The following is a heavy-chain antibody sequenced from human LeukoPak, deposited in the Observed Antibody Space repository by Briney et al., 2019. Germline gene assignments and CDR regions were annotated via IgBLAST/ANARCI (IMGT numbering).Heavy chain of an antibody. V-gene: IGHV3-21*01. D-gene: IGHD3-3*01. CDR1: GFTFYSYA. Sequence: PGGSLRLSCAASGFTFYSYAMSWVRQAPGKGLEWVSSISSSSSYIYYADSVKGRFTISRDNAKNSLYLQMNSLRAEDAAVYYCARENTIFGVVINYYYYGMDVWGQGTTVTVSS. CDR3: ARENTIFGVVINYYYYGMDV. CDR2: ISSSSSYI. J-gene: IGHJ6*02.